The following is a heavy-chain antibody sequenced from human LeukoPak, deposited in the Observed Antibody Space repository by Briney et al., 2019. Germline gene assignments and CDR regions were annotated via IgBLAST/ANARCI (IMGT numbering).Heavy chain of an antibody. J-gene: IGHJ4*02. CDR1: GYSFTSYW. CDR2: IFPGDSDT. V-gene: IGHV5-51*01. CDR3: ARPRDGYNPYYFDY. Sequence: GGSLKISCKGSGYSFTSYWIAWVRQMPGKGLEWMGIIFPGDSDTRYSPSFQGQVTISADKSISTAYLQWSSLQASDTAMYYCARPRDGYNPYYFDYWGQGTLVTVSS. D-gene: IGHD5-24*01.